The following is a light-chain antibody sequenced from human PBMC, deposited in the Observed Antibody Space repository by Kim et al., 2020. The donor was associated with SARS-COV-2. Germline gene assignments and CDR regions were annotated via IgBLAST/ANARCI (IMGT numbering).Light chain of an antibody. Sequence: GQRVVISCSGRRANIGKNPVSWYRQFPGTAPPLLIRNNDQRPSRVPARFSGSTSGTSASLAISGLQSEDEADYYCVAWDDSLTGVVIGGGTQLTVL. CDR3: VAWDDSLTGVV. CDR2: NND. J-gene: IGLJ2*01. V-gene: IGLV1-44*01. CDR1: RANIGKNP.